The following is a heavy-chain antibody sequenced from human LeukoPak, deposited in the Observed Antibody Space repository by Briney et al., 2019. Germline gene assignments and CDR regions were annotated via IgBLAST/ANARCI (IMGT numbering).Heavy chain of an antibody. J-gene: IGHJ6*03. CDR2: MNPNSGNT. Sequence: ASVKVSCKASGYTFTSYDINWVRQATGQGLEWMGWMNPNSGNTGYAQKFQGRVTITRNTSISTAYMELSSLRSEDTAVYYCATGIHYYYYMDVWGKGTTVTVSS. V-gene: IGHV1-8*03. CDR3: ATGIHYYYYMDV. CDR1: GYTFTSYD.